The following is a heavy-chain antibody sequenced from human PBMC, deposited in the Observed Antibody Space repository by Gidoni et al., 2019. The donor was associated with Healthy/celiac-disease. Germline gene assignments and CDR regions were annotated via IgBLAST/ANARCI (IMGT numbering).Heavy chain of an antibody. CDR2: ISYDGSNK. Sequence: QVQLVESGGGVVQPGRSLRLSCAASGFTFSSYAMHWVRQAPGKGLEWVAVISYDGSNKYYADSVKGRFTISRDNSKNTLYLQMNSLRAEDTAVYYCARGAHIYGDYVHDAFDIWGQGTMVTVSS. J-gene: IGHJ3*02. CDR3: ARGAHIYGDYVHDAFDI. CDR1: GFTFSSYA. V-gene: IGHV3-30-3*01. D-gene: IGHD4-17*01.